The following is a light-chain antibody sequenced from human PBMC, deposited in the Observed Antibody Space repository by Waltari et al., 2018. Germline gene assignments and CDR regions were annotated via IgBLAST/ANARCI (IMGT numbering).Light chain of an antibody. V-gene: IGKV1-8*01. Sequence: ALRMTQSPPSFPASTGDRVTITCRANQGISSYLAWFQQKPGKAPKLLIYAASTLQTGVPSRFSGSGSGTDFTLTISCLQSEDLATYYCQQYYTFPFTFGPGTKVDVK. CDR1: QGISSY. J-gene: IGKJ3*01. CDR3: QQYYTFPFT. CDR2: AAS.